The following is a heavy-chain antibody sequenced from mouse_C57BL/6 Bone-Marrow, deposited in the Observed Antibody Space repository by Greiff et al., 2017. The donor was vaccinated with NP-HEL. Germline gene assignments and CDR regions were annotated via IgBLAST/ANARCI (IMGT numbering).Heavy chain of an antibody. CDR3: AIEANCDWYFDV. Sequence: VQLVESGAELVKPGASVKISCKASGYAFSSYWMNWVKQRPGKGLEWIGQIYPGDGDTNYNGKFKGKATLTADKSSSTAYMQLSSLTSEDSAVYFCAIEANCDWYFDVWGTGTTVTVSS. CDR2: IYPGDGDT. J-gene: IGHJ1*03. CDR1: GYAFSSYW. V-gene: IGHV1-80*01. D-gene: IGHD4-1*01.